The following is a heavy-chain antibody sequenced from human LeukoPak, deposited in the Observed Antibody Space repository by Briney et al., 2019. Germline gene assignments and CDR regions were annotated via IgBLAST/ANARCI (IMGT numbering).Heavy chain of an antibody. CDR2: ISSDGSVT. D-gene: IGHD6-6*01. CDR3: ARTAYTTSSLGF. CDR1: GFTFSNYR. V-gene: IGHV3-74*01. Sequence: PGGSLRLSCAASGFTFSNYRMHWVRQAPGKGLVWVSRISSDGSVTTYADSVKGRFTISRDNAKNTLYLQMNSLRAEDTAVYHCARTAYTTSSLGFWGQGTLVTVSS. J-gene: IGHJ4*02.